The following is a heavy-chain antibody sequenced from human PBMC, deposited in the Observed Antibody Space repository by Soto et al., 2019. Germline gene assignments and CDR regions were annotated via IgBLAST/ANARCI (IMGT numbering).Heavy chain of an antibody. CDR2: ISYDGSNK. CDR1: GFTFSSYA. Sequence: QVQLVESGGGVVQPGRSLRLSCAASGFTFSSYAMHWVRQAPGKGLEWVAVISYDGSNKYYADSVKGRFTISRDNAKNSMYLQMNSLRAEDTAVYYCARVRVRLGELSSPGVFDYWGQGTLVTVSS. J-gene: IGHJ4*02. V-gene: IGHV3-30-3*01. CDR3: ARVRVRLGELSSPGVFDY. D-gene: IGHD3-16*02.